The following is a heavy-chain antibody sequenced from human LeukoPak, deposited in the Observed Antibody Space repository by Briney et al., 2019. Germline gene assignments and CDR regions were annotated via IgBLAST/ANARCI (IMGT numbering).Heavy chain of an antibody. CDR1: GGSISSYY. CDR2: IYYSGST. V-gene: IGHV4-59*01. J-gene: IGHJ6*03. Sequence: PSETLSLTCTVSGGSISSYYWSWVRQPPGKGLEWIGYIYYSGSTNYNPSLTSRATISVDTSKNQFSLKLSSVTAADTAVYYCARVGGYCSGGSCYYNYYYMDVWGKGTTVTVSS. CDR3: ARVGGYCSGGSCYYNYYYMDV. D-gene: IGHD2-15*01.